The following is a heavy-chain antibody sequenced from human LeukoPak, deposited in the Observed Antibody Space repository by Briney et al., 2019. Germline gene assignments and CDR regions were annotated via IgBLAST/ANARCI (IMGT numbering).Heavy chain of an antibody. J-gene: IGHJ4*02. D-gene: IGHD5-24*01. CDR2: ISRTGNSI. V-gene: IGHV3-48*03. Sequence: PGGSLRLSCAASGFTLTSYEMNWVRLAPGKGLEWISYISRTGNSIYYADSVKGRFTVSRDSAKNSLYLQMNSLRAEDTAVYYCARGFSYNHFDYWGQGTLVTVSS. CDR1: GFTLTSYE. CDR3: ARGFSYNHFDY.